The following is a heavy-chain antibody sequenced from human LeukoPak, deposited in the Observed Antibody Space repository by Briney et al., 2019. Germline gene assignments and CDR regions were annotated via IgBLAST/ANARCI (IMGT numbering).Heavy chain of an antibody. CDR3: ARALGYCSGGSCYQDY. CDR2: INHSGST. Sequence: SETLSLNCAVYGGSFSGYYWSWIRQPPGKGLEWIGEINHSGSTNYNPSLKSRVTISVDTSKNQFSLKLSSVTAEDTAVYYCARALGYCSGGSCYQDYWGQGTLVTVSS. J-gene: IGHJ4*02. V-gene: IGHV4-34*01. CDR1: GGSFSGYY. D-gene: IGHD2-15*01.